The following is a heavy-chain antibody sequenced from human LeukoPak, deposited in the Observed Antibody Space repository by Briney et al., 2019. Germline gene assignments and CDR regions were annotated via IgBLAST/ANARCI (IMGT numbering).Heavy chain of an antibody. CDR1: GGSISSGGYY. Sequence: SQTLSLTCTVSGGSISSGGYYWSWIRQHPGKGLEWIGYIYYSGSTYYNPSLKSRVTISVDTSKNQFSLKLSSVTAADTAVYYCARWDQMDYDILTGLEEWGQGTLVTVSS. D-gene: IGHD3-9*01. V-gene: IGHV4-31*03. CDR2: IYYSGST. J-gene: IGHJ4*02. CDR3: ARWDQMDYDILTGLEE.